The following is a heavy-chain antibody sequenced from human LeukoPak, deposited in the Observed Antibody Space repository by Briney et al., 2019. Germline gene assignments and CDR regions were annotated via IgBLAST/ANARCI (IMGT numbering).Heavy chain of an antibody. Sequence: GGSLRLSCAASGFTFSSYSMNWVRQAPGKGLEWVSSISSSSSYIYYADSVKGRFTISRDNAKNSLYLQTNSLRAGDTAVYYCARDGAQSTYWGQGTLVTVSS. CDR2: ISSSSSYI. CDR3: ARDGAQSTY. CDR1: GFTFSSYS. V-gene: IGHV3-21*01. J-gene: IGHJ4*02. D-gene: IGHD2-2*01.